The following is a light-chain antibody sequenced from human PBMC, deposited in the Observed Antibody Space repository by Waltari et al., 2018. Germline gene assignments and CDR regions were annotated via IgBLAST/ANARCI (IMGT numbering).Light chain of an antibody. V-gene: IGKV1-12*01. CDR2: GAS. CDR3: QQANDFPRIT. CDR1: QGISNS. J-gene: IGKJ5*01. Sequence: DIQMTQSPSSLSASVGDRVTITCRASQGISNSLAWYQQKPGKAPNLLIYGASSLQSGVPSRFSGSGSGTEFTLTISSVQPEDFATYYCQQANDFPRITFGPGTRLEIK.